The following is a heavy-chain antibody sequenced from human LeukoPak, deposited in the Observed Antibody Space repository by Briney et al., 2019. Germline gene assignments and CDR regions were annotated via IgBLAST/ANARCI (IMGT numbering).Heavy chain of an antibody. V-gene: IGHV7-4-1*02. CDR1: GYTFNTFG. D-gene: IGHD1-26*01. Sequence: GASVKVSCKASGYTFNTFGVAWVRQAPGQGLEWMGWINTNTGNPTYAQGFTGRFVFSLDTSVSTAYLQISSLKAEDTAVYYCARDGIVGATTPLDYWGQGTLVTVSS. J-gene: IGHJ4*02. CDR3: ARDGIVGATTPLDY. CDR2: INTNTGNP.